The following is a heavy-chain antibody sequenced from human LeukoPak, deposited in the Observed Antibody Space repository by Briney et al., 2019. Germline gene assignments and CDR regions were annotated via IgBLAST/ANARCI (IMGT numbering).Heavy chain of an antibody. V-gene: IGHV1-2*02. J-gene: IGHJ5*02. CDR2: INPNSGGT. CDR1: GYTFTGYY. D-gene: IGHD1-1*01. CDR3: ARDLEGRNWFDT. Sequence: ASVKVSCKASGYTFTGYYMHWVRQAPGQGLEWMGWINPNSGGTNYAQKFQGRVTMTRDTSISTAYMELSRLRSDDTAVYYCARDLEGRNWFDTWGQGTLVTVYS.